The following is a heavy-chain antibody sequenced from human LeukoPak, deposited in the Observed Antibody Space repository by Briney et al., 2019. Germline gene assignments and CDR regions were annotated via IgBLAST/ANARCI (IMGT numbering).Heavy chain of an antibody. Sequence: GGSLRLPCAASGFTVSSNSMSWVRQAPGKGLEWVSVIYSDNSTYYADSVKGRVTISRDKSKNTLYLQMNSLRGEDTAVYYCARTGGDYLNFYFDHWGQGTLVTVSS. D-gene: IGHD4-17*01. CDR2: IYSDNST. CDR1: GFTVSSNS. CDR3: ARTGGDYLNFYFDH. J-gene: IGHJ4*02. V-gene: IGHV3-53*01.